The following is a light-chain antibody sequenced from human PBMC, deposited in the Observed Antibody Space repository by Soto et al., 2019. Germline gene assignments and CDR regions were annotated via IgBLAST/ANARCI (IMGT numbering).Light chain of an antibody. CDR3: QQYNNWPPTWT. CDR1: QSVSSN. J-gene: IGKJ1*01. CDR2: GAS. V-gene: IGKV3-15*01. Sequence: EIVMTQSPATLSVSPGERATLSCRASQSVSSNLAWYQQKPGQAPRLLIYGASTRATGIPARLSGSGSGTEFTLTISSLQSEDFAVYYCQQYNNWPPTWTFGQGTKVDIK.